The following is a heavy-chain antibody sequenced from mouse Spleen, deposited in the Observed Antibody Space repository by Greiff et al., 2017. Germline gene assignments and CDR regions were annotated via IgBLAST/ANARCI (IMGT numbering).Heavy chain of an antibody. V-gene: IGHV2-4-1*01. CDR3: ARNYPSYDSNSWDAMDY. CDR2: IWSGGST. D-gene: IGHD2-5*01. J-gene: IGHJ4*01. CDR1: GFSLTNYA. Sequence: VQRVESGPGLVAPSQSLSITCTVSGFSLTNYAVHWVRQSPGKGLEWLGVIWSGGSTDYNAAFISRLSISKDNSKSQVFFKMNSLQADDTAIYYCARNYPSYDSNSWDAMDYWGQGTSVTVSS.